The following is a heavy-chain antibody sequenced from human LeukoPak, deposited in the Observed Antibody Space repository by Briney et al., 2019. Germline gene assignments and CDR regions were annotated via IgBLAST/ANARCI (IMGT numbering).Heavy chain of an antibody. CDR2: IIPIFGTA. J-gene: IGHJ4*02. D-gene: IGHD2-21*02. V-gene: IGHV1-69*01. Sequence: SVKVSCKASGGTFSSYAISWVRQAPGQGLEWMGGIIPIFGTANYAQRFQGRVTITADESTSTAYMELSSLRSEDTAVYYCARSSVVTAITPFGYWGQGTLVTVSS. CDR3: ARSSVVTAITPFGY. CDR1: GGTFSSYA.